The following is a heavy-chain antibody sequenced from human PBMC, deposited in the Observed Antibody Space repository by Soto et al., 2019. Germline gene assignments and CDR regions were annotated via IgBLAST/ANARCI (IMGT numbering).Heavy chain of an antibody. V-gene: IGHV1-69*06. CDR1: GGTFSSYA. Sequence: QVQLVQSGAEVKKPGSSVKVSCKASGGTFSSYAIRWVRQAPGQGLEWMGGIIPIFGTANYAQKFQGRVTITADKSTSTAYMELSSLRSEDTAVYYCARDFAYGGNSQPYHTYYFDYWAQGTLVTVSS. CDR2: IIPIFGTA. D-gene: IGHD4-17*01. CDR3: ARDFAYGGNSQPYHTYYFDY. J-gene: IGHJ4*02.